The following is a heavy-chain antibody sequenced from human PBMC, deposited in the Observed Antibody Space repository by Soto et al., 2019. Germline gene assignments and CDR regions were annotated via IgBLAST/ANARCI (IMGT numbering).Heavy chain of an antibody. CDR1: GYSFTSYW. CDR2: IYPGDSDT. V-gene: IGHV5-51*01. J-gene: IGHJ6*02. D-gene: IGHD1-26*01. CDR3: ARLPGAQRDYYYYGMDV. Sequence: GESLKISCKGSGYSFTSYWIGWVRQMPGKGLEWMGIIYPGDSDTRYSPSFQGQVTISADKSISTAYLQWSSLKASDTAMYYCARLPGAQRDYYYYGMDVWGQGTTVTVSS.